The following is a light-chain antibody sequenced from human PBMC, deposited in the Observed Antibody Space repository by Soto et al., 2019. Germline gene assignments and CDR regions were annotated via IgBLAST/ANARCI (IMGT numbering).Light chain of an antibody. CDR2: GTS. CDR1: QSLSSNHLGWY. CDR3: QQYGSSQPIT. Sequence: EIVLTQSPGTLSLSPGERATLSCRASQSLSSNHLGWYLAWYQRNPGQTPRLLIYGTSSRATGIPDRFSGRGSGTDFTLTISRLEHEDFAVYYCQQYGSSQPITFGQGTRLEIK. J-gene: IGKJ5*01. V-gene: IGKV3-20*01.